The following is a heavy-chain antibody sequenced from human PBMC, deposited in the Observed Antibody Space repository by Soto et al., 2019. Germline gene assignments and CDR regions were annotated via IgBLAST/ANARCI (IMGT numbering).Heavy chain of an antibody. CDR1: GGSISSYY. D-gene: IGHD3-16*01. CDR3: ASTLYGNFDY. J-gene: IGHJ4*02. CDR2: IYYSGST. V-gene: IGHV4-59*08. Sequence: QVQLQESGPGLVKPSETLSLTCTVSGGSISSYYWSWIRQPPGKGLEWIGYIYYSGSTNYIPSLKSRVTISVDTSKNQFSQKLSSVTAADTAVYYCASTLYGNFDYWGQGTLVTVSS.